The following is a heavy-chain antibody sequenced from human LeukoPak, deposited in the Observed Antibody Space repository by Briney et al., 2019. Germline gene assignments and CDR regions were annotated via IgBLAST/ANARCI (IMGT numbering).Heavy chain of an antibody. CDR2: ISAYNGNT. D-gene: IGHD2-15*01. J-gene: IGHJ6*02. CDR3: ARDLERLGYCSGGSCYDWNGMDV. CDR1: GYTFTSYG. V-gene: IGHV1-18*01. Sequence: ASVKVSCKASGYTFTSYGISWVRQAPGQGLEWMGWISAYNGNTNYAQKLQGRVTMTTDTSTSTAYMELRSLRSDDTAVYYCARDLERLGYCSGGSCYDWNGMDVWGQGTTVTVSS.